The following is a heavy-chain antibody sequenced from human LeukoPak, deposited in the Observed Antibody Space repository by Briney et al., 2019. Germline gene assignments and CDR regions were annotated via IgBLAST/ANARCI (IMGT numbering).Heavy chain of an antibody. V-gene: IGHV4-39*07. CDR2: MFHSGNT. J-gene: IGHJ4*02. CDR3: ARMSPYSYGEFAH. Sequence: PSETLSLTCTVSGGSISSGDYYWSWIRQPPGMGLEWIASMFHSGNTYYNPSLKSRVTISVETSENQFSLKLSSVTAADTAVYCCARMSPYSYGEFAHWGQGTLVTVS. D-gene: IGHD5-18*01. CDR1: GGSISSGDYY.